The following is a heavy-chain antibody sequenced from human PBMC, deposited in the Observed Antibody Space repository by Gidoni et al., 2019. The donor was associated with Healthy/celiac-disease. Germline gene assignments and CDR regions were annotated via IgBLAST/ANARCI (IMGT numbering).Heavy chain of an antibody. Sequence: QLQLQESGPGLVKPSETLSLTCTVSGGSISSSSYYWGWFRQPPGKGLEWIGSIYYSGSTYYNPSLKSRVTISVDTSKNQFSLKLSSVTAADTAVYYCARCPVGSLEKFDYWGQGTLVTVSS. V-gene: IGHV4-39*01. CDR2: IYYSGST. J-gene: IGHJ4*02. CDR1: GGSISSSSYY. D-gene: IGHD6-13*01. CDR3: ARCPVGSLEKFDY.